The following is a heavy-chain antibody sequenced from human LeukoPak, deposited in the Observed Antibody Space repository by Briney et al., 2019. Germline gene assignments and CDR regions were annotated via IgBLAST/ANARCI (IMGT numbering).Heavy chain of an antibody. D-gene: IGHD3-9*01. V-gene: IGHV4-59*12. Sequence: SETLSLTCTVSGGSISSYYWSWIRQPPGKGLEWIGYIYYSGSTNYNPSLKSRVTISVDTSKNQFSLKLSSVTAADTAVYYCARDSRYFDWLGSPWGQGTLVTVSS. J-gene: IGHJ5*02. CDR2: IYYSGST. CDR3: ARDSRYFDWLGSP. CDR1: GGSISSYY.